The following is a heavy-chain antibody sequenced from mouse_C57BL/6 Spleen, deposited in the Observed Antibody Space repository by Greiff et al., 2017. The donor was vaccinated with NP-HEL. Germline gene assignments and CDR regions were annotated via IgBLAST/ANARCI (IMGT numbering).Heavy chain of an antibody. D-gene: IGHD4-1*01. CDR1: GFNIKDDY. CDR2: IDPENGDT. Sequence: DVKLVESGAELVRPGASVKLSCTASGFNIKDDYMHWVKQRPEQGLEWIGWIDPENGDTEYASKFQGTATITADTSSNTAYLQLSSLTSEDTAVYYCTTTCRPNWDKGYWGQGTTLTVSS. CDR3: TTTCRPNWDKGY. V-gene: IGHV14-4*01. J-gene: IGHJ2*01.